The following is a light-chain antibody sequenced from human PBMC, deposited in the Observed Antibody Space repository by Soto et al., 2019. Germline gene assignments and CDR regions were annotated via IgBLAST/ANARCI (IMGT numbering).Light chain of an antibody. CDR2: DAS. V-gene: IGKV3-11*01. CDR1: QSVSSC. J-gene: IGKJ1*01. Sequence: EIVLTQSPATLSLSPGERATLSCRASQSVSSCLAWYQQKPGQAPRLLIYDASNRATGIPARFSGSGSGTDFTLTISSLEPEDFAVYYCHQRSNWPPWTFGQGTKVEIK. CDR3: HQRSNWPPWT.